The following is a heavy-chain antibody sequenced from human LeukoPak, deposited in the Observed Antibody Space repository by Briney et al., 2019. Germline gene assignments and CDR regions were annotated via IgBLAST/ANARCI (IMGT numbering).Heavy chain of an antibody. Sequence: ASVKVSCKASGYTFTGYYMHWVRQAPGQGLEWMGRINPNSGGTNYAQKFQGRVTMTRDTSISTAYMELSRLRSDNTAVYYCASAGSGSGYPDVWGQGTTVTVSS. CDR3: ASAGSGSGYPDV. J-gene: IGHJ6*02. CDR1: GYTFTGYY. D-gene: IGHD3-22*01. CDR2: INPNSGGT. V-gene: IGHV1-2*06.